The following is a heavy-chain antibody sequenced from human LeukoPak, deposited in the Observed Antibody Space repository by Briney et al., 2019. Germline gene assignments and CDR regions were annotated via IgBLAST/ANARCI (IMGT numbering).Heavy chain of an antibody. Sequence: ASVKVSCKASGYTFTSYGIHWVRQAPGQGLEWMGIINPSSVSTSYAQRFQGRVTMTSDMSTSTVYMVLNSLRVEDTAIYYCARVLTTKHGYSGYDSWGQGTLVTVSS. CDR2: INPSSVST. D-gene: IGHD5-12*01. V-gene: IGHV1-46*01. CDR1: GYTFTSYG. J-gene: IGHJ4*02. CDR3: ARVLTTKHGYSGYDS.